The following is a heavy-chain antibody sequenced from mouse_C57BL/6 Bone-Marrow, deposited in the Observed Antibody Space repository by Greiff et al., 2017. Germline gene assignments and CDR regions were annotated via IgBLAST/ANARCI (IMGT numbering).Heavy chain of an antibody. J-gene: IGHJ4*01. CDR2: IYPRSGNT. CDR1: GYTFASYG. D-gene: IGHD2-10*02. V-gene: IGHV1-81*01. CDR3: ARKPLVGDY. Sequence: QVQLQQSGAELARPGASVKLSCKASGYTFASYGISWVKQRTGQGLEWIGEIYPRSGNTYYNEKFKGKVTLTADNSASTAYRELRSLTSADSAVYFCARKPLVGDYWGQGTSVTVSS.